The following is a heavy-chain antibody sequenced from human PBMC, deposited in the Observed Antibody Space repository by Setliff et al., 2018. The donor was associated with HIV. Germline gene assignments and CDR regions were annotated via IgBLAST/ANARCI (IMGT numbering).Heavy chain of an antibody. Sequence: SETLSLTCTVSGGSISSGGYFWSWIRQLPGKGLEWIGYIYYSGSTIYNPSLKSRVTISVDKSNNRFSLKMNYVTAADAAVYYCASVTMVRLIGVYHMDVWGKGTPVTSP. CDR3: ASVTMVRLIGVYHMDV. V-gene: IGHV4-31*09. D-gene: IGHD3-10*01. CDR1: GGSISSGGYF. J-gene: IGHJ6*03. CDR2: IYYSGST.